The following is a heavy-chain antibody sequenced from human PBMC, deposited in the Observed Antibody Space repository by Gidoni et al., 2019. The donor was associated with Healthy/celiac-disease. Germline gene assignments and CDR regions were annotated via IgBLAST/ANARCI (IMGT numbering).Heavy chain of an antibody. Sequence: QVQLQESGPGLVKPSQTLSLTCTVSGGSISSGSYYWSWIRQPAGKGLEWIGRIYTSGSTNYNPSLKSRVTISVDTSKNQFSLKLSSVTAADTAVYYCARGGYGDFTNWGQGTLVTVSS. J-gene: IGHJ4*02. CDR3: ARGGYGDFTN. D-gene: IGHD4-17*01. CDR2: IYTSGST. V-gene: IGHV4-61*02. CDR1: GGSISSGSYY.